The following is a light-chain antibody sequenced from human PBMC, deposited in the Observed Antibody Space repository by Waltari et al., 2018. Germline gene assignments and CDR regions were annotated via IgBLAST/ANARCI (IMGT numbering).Light chain of an antibody. V-gene: IGLV2-18*02. Sequence: QSPLTQPPSVSGSPGQSVTISCTGTRSDVGRSDRVSCSQQSPGTAPKLLIYGVTSRPSGVPDRLSWAKSGNTASLTISGLQAEDEGDYYCSSYTTSSTVVFGGGTKLTVL. J-gene: IGLJ2*01. CDR1: RSDVGRSDR. CDR2: GVT. CDR3: SSYTTSSTVV.